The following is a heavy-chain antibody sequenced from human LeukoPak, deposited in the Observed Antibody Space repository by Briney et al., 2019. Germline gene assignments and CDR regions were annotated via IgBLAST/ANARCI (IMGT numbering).Heavy chain of an antibody. J-gene: IGHJ4*02. V-gene: IGHV3-48*03. CDR1: GFTFSSYE. CDR2: ISSSGSTI. D-gene: IGHD3-10*01. Sequence: HPGGSLRLSCAASGFTFSSYEMNWVRQAPGKGLEWVSYISSSGSTIYYADSVKGRFTISRDNAKNSLYLQMNSLRAEDTAVYYCARDGPYYYGSGSYYFDYWGQGTLVTVSS. CDR3: ARDGPYYYGSGSYYFDY.